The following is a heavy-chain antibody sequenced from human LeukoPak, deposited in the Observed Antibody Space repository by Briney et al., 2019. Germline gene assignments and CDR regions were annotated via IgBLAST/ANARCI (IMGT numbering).Heavy chain of an antibody. CDR1: GASGTDYY. CDR2: IHHSGNS. D-gene: IGHD1-26*01. Sequence: SETLSRTCTGSGASGTDYYWSWIRQSPGKGLEWISYIHHSGNSDYNPSLRSRVTTSLDTSKNQFSLKLSSVTAADTAVYYCASRRWELLGFDYWGQGTLVTVSS. J-gene: IGHJ4*02. V-gene: IGHV4-59*08. CDR3: ASRRWELLGFDY.